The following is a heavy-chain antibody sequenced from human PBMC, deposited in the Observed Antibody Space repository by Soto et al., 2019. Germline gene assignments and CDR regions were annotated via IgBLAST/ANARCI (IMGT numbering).Heavy chain of an antibody. CDR1: GFTFSSYG. V-gene: IGHV3-30*18. D-gene: IGHD1-26*01. Sequence: GGSLRLSCAASGFTFSSYGMHWVRQAPGKGLEWVAVISYDGSNKYYADSVKGRFTISRDNSKNTLYLQMNSLRAEDTAVYYCAKDVVVGATTGLGDYYYYYGMDVWGQGTTVTV. CDR2: ISYDGSNK. J-gene: IGHJ6*02. CDR3: AKDVVVGATTGLGDYYYYYGMDV.